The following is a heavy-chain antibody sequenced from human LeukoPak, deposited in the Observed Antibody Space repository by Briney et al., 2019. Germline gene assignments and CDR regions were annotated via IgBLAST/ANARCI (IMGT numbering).Heavy chain of an antibody. CDR1: GGSFSGYY. CDR2: INHSGST. Sequence: SETLSLTCAVYGGSFSGYYRSWIRQPPGKGLEWIGEINHSGSTNYNPSLKSRVTISVDTSKNQFSLKLSSVTAADTAVYYCARVDYYDSSGYYLRFDPWGQGTLVTVSP. D-gene: IGHD3-22*01. J-gene: IGHJ5*02. CDR3: ARVDYYDSSGYYLRFDP. V-gene: IGHV4-34*01.